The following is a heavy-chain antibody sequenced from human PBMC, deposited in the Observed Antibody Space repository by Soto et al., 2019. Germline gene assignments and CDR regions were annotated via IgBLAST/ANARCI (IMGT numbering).Heavy chain of an antibody. J-gene: IGHJ4*02. D-gene: IGHD3-10*01. CDR2: INPNSGNI. CDR1: GDTFTTYD. V-gene: IGHV1-8*01. Sequence: AAVKVSCKASGDTFTTYDINWVRQATGHGLEWMGWINPNSGNIGYAQRFQGRVTMTRDTAIRTAYMEVSSLRSDDTAVYYCARGRASGSYYLLDYWGQGTLVTVSS. CDR3: ARGRASGSYYLLDY.